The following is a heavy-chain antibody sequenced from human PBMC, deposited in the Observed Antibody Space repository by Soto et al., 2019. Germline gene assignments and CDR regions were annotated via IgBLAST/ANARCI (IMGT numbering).Heavy chain of an antibody. Sequence: SETLSLTCSVSGVSISSSSYYWGWIRQPPGKGLEWIGTIYYSGYIYYNPSLKSRVTISVDTSKNQFSLKLSSVTAADTAVYYCASKRYCSGGSCYDDYWGQGTLVTVSS. CDR1: GVSISSSSYY. J-gene: IGHJ4*02. CDR3: ASKRYCSGGSCYDDY. D-gene: IGHD2-15*01. CDR2: IYYSGYI. V-gene: IGHV4-39*01.